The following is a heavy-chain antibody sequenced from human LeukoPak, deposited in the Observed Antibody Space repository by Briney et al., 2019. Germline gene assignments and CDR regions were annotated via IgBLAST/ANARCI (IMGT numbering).Heavy chain of an antibody. J-gene: IGHJ4*02. Sequence: GSLSLSCAASGFTVSSNYMSWVRQAPGKGLEWVSVIYSGGSTYYADSVKGRFTISRDNSKNTLYLQMNSLRAEDTAVYYCARDYYDSSGYYGFDYWGQGTLVTVSS. CDR1: GFTVSSNY. V-gene: IGHV3-66*01. CDR3: ARDYYDSSGYYGFDY. CDR2: IYSGGST. D-gene: IGHD3-22*01.